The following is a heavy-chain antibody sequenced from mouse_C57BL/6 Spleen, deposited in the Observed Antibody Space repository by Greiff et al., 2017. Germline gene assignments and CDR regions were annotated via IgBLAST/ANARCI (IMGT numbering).Heavy chain of an antibody. Sequence: EVQLVESGEGLVKPGGSLKLSCAASGFTFSSYAMSWVRQTPEKRLEWVAYISSGGDYIYYADTVKGRFTISRDNARNTLYLQMSSLKSEDTAMYYCTRAPLYYGHWYFDVWGTGTTVTVSS. J-gene: IGHJ1*03. V-gene: IGHV5-9-1*02. D-gene: IGHD1-1*01. CDR2: ISSGGDYI. CDR1: GFTFSSYA. CDR3: TRAPLYYGHWYFDV.